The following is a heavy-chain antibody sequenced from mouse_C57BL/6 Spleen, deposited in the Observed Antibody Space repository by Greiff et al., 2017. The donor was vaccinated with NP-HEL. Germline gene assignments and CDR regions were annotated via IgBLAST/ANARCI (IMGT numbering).Heavy chain of an antibody. D-gene: IGHD1-1*01. CDR1: GYSITSGYD. V-gene: IGHV3-1*01. CDR3: ARWNYGSSPFYWYFDV. CDR2: ISYSGST. J-gene: IGHJ1*03. Sequence: EVKLMESGPGMVKPSQSLSLTCTVTGYSITSGYDWHWIRHFPGNKLEWMGYISYSGSTNYNPSIKSRISITHDTSKNHFFLKLNSVTTEDTATYYCARWNYGSSPFYWYFDVWGTGTTVTVSS.